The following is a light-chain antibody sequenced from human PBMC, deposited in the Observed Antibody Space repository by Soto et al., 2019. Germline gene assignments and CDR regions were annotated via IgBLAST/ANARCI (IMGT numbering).Light chain of an antibody. CDR3: QQYYSYLT. Sequence: IQMTQSPSSLSASTGDRVTITCRASQGISSYLAWYQQKPGKAPKLLIYAASTLQSGVPSRFSGSGSGTDFTLTISCLQSEDFATYYCQQYYSYLTFGQGTKVDIK. CDR2: AAS. V-gene: IGKV1-8*01. CDR1: QGISSY. J-gene: IGKJ1*01.